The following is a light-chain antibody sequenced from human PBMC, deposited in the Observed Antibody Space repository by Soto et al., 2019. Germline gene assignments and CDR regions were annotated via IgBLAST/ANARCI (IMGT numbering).Light chain of an antibody. Sequence: EIVLTQYPGTLSLSPGERATLSFRASQSVSSSLAWYQQKPGQAPTLLIYGASTRATGIPARFSGSGSGTEFTLTISSLQFEDSAVYYCQQYNNWWTFGQGTKVDI. CDR1: QSVSSS. CDR3: QQYNNWWT. J-gene: IGKJ1*01. V-gene: IGKV3-15*01. CDR2: GAS.